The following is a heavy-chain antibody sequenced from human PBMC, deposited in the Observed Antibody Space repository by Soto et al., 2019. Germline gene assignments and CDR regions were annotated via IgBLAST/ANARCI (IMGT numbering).Heavy chain of an antibody. V-gene: IGHV1-69*06. CDR3: ATHDSSGYRTGAYFDY. Sequence: ASVKVSCKASGGTFSSYAISWVRQAPGQGLEWMGGIIPIFGTANYAQKFQGRVTITADKSTGTAYMELSSLRSEDTAVYYCATHDSSGYRTGAYFDYWGQGTLVTVLL. D-gene: IGHD3-22*01. CDR1: GGTFSSYA. J-gene: IGHJ4*02. CDR2: IIPIFGTA.